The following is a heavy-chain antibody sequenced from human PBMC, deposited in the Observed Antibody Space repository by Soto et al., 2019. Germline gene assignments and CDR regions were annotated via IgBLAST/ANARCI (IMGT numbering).Heavy chain of an antibody. Sequence: QVQLVQSGAEVKKPGSSVKVSCKASGGTFSSYTISWVRQAPGQGLEWMGRIIPILGIANYAQKFQGRVTITADKSTSTAYMELSSLRSEDTAVYYCASSGVVIIQGWFVPWGQGTLVTVSS. D-gene: IGHD3-3*01. CDR3: ASSGVVIIQGWFVP. CDR2: IIPILGIA. CDR1: GGTFSSYT. V-gene: IGHV1-69*02. J-gene: IGHJ5*02.